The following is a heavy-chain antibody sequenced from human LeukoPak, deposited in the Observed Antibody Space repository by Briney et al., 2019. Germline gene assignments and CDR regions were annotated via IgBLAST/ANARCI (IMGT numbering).Heavy chain of an antibody. CDR3: VRWDHSNNWHYEY. V-gene: IGHV3-7*01. CDR2: INQDGSGV. Sequence: GGSLRLSCAVTFSGYWMSWVRQAPGKGLEWMANINQDGSGVYFVDSMKGRFTISRDDAKNALYLEMTSLRADDTGVYYCVRWDHSNNWHYEYWGQGTLVTVSS. CDR1: TFSGYW. J-gene: IGHJ4*02. D-gene: IGHD6-13*01.